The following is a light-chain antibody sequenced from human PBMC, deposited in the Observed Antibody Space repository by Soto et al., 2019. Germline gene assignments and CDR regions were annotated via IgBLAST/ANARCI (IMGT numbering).Light chain of an antibody. CDR3: CSYTTSNTRQIV. CDR2: DVS. Sequence: QSALTQPASVSGSPGRSITISCTGTSSDVGGYNYVSWYQQHPGEAPKFMIYDVSNRPSGVSNRFSGSKSGNTASLTISGLQAEDEADYYCCSYTTSNTRQIVFGTGTKVTVL. CDR1: SSDVGGYNY. V-gene: IGLV2-14*01. J-gene: IGLJ1*01.